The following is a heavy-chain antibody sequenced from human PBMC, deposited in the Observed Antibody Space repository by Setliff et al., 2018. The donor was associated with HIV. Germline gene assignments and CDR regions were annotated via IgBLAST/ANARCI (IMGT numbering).Heavy chain of an antibody. J-gene: IGHJ4*02. CDR3: ARGRMISMVRGFKNFDY. V-gene: IGHV4-34*01. D-gene: IGHD3-10*01. CDR1: GESSNNDA. CDR2: VSPIGET. Sequence: PSETLSLTCAVFGESSNNDAWTWIRQPPGKGLEWIGEVSPIGETTYSQSLKDRVTISIDTSKHHFSLKMNSVTVADTAVYYCARGRMISMVRGFKNFDYWGQGTLVTVSS.